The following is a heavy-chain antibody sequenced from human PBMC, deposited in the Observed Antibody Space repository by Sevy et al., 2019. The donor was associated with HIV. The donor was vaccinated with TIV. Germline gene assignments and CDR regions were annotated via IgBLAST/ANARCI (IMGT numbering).Heavy chain of an antibody. CDR3: ARDLASGCFFSLYFDY. V-gene: IGHV3-11*01. CDR2: ISSSGTII. CDR1: GLNVSDYF. J-gene: IGHJ4*02. D-gene: IGHD2-8*01. Sequence: GGSLRLSCAASGLNVSDYFMSWIRQAPGKRPEWVSYISSSGTIIYYADSVKGRFIISRDNAKNSLYLQMNSLRAEDTAIYYCARDLASGCFFSLYFDYWGQGTLVTVSS.